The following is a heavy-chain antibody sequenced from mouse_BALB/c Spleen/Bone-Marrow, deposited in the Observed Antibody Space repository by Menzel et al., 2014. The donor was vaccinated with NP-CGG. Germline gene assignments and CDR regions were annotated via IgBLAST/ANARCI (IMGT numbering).Heavy chain of an antibody. CDR2: IWGDGST. D-gene: IGHD2-4*01. V-gene: IGHV2-6-7*01. CDR1: GFSLTGYG. Sequence: QVQLQQSGPGLVAPSQSLSITYTVSGFSLTGYGVSWVRQPPGKGLEWLGMIWGDGSTDYNSALKSRLSITKDNSKSQVFLKMSSLQTDDTARYYCARDSFLITRALDYWGQGTSVTVSS. J-gene: IGHJ4*01. CDR3: ARDSFLITRALDY.